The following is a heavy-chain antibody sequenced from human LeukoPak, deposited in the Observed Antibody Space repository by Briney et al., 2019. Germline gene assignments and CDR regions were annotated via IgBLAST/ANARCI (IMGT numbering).Heavy chain of an antibody. CDR1: GSTFSSYT. CDR2: I. CDR3: AELGITMVGGV. D-gene: IGHD3-10*02. J-gene: IGHJ6*04. Sequence: GGSLRLSCVASGSTFSSYTMNWVRQAPGKGLEWVSSIDSVKGRFTISKDNAKNSLYLQMNSLRAEDTAVYYCAELGITMVGGVWGKGTTVTISS. V-gene: IGHV3-21*01.